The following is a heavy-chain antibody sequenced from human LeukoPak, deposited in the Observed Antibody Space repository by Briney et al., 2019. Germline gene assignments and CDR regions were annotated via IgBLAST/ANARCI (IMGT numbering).Heavy chain of an antibody. Sequence: KPGGSLRLSCAASGFTFSDYYMSWFRQPPGKGLEWISYISSSGTTMYYADSVKGRFIISRDNAKNSLYLQMNSLRVEDTAVYYCARGYTGSYYRWFDPWGQGTLVTVSS. D-gene: IGHD1-26*01. CDR3: ARGYTGSYYRWFDP. CDR1: GFTFSDYY. J-gene: IGHJ5*02. V-gene: IGHV3-11*04. CDR2: ISSSGTTM.